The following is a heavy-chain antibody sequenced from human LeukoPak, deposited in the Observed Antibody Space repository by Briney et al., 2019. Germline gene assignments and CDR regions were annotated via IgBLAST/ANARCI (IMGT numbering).Heavy chain of an antibody. Sequence: GSLRLSCAASGFTFSSYAMSWVRQAPGKGLEWVSGISGRGIGTYYADSVRGRFTISRDNSKNTLYLQMNSLRAEDTAVYYCAKDRGRASWDFDYWGQGTLVSVSS. CDR1: GFTFSSYA. J-gene: IGHJ4*02. D-gene: IGHD3-10*01. CDR3: AKDRGRASWDFDY. V-gene: IGHV3-23*01. CDR2: ISGRGIGT.